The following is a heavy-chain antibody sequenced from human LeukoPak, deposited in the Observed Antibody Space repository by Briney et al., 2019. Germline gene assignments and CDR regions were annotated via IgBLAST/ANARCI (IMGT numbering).Heavy chain of an antibody. V-gene: IGHV4-4*07. CDR2: IYTSGST. D-gene: IGHD6-13*01. J-gene: IGHJ5*01. CDR1: GGSISSYY. CDR3: PSCRWDWFDP. Sequence: SETLSLTCTVSGGSISSYYWSWIRQPAGKGLEWIGRIYTSGSTNYNPSLKSRVTMSVDTSRNQFSLKLSSLTAADPAVIYLPSCRWDWFDPWGQGTLVTVSS.